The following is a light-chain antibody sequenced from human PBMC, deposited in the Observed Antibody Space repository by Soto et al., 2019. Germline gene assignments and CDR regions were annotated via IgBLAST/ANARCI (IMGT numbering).Light chain of an antibody. V-gene: IGLV1-44*01. CDR1: SANIGSNT. CDR2: SGS. Sequence: QSVLTQPPSASGTPGQRVTISCSGSSANIGSNTESWYQHLPGKAPKLLIYSGSQRPSGVPVRFSGSKSGNTASLAISGLQPEDEAVYYCAAWDDSLIGVIFGGGTKLTVL. CDR3: AAWDDSLIGVI. J-gene: IGLJ2*01.